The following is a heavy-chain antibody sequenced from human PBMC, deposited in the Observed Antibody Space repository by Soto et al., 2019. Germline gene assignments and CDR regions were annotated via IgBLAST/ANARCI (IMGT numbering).Heavy chain of an antibody. J-gene: IGHJ6*02. CDR1: GYTFTGYY. V-gene: IGHV1-2*02. Sequence: ASVKVSCKASGYTFTGYYMHWVRQAPGQGLEWMGWINPNSGGTNYAQKFQGRVTMTRDTSISTAYMELSRLRSDDTAVYYCARGAVAGHYYYYGMDVWGQGTTVTVSS. CDR3: ARGAVAGHYYYYGMDV. D-gene: IGHD6-19*01. CDR2: INPNSGGT.